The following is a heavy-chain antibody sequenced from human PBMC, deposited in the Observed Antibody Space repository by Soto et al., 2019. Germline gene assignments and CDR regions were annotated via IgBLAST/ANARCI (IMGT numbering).Heavy chain of an antibody. CDR3: VISPQRFGELAFDY. J-gene: IGHJ4*02. V-gene: IGHV4-4*07. D-gene: IGHD3-10*01. CDR1: GGSISSYY. Sequence: SETLSLTCTVSGGSISSYYWSWIRQPAGKGLEWIGRIYTSGSTNYNPSLKSRVTMSVDTSKNQFSLKLSSVTAADTAVYYCVISPQRFGELAFDYWGQGTLVTVSS. CDR2: IYTSGST.